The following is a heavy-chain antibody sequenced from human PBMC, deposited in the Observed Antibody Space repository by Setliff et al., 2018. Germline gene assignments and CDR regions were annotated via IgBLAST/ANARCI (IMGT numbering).Heavy chain of an antibody. CDR2: IYNSGNT. V-gene: IGHV4-31*03. CDR3: ARSMGDYGDYIEDAFDI. CDR1: AGSISSGTYY. J-gene: IGHJ3*02. D-gene: IGHD4-17*01. Sequence: PSETLSLTCPVSAGSISSGTYYWNWVRQHPGKGLEWIGNIYNSGNTHYNPSLKSRVTISVDTSKNQLSLNLSSVTAADTAVYYCARSMGDYGDYIEDAFDIWGQGAMVTVSS.